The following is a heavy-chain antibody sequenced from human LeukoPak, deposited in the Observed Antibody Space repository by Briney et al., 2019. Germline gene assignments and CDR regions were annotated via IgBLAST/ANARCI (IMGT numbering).Heavy chain of an antibody. CDR2: ISGSGVST. D-gene: IGHD2-2*01. CDR3: AKRSSTSYYFDY. V-gene: IGHV3-23*01. CDR1: GFTFSSCA. J-gene: IGHJ4*02. Sequence: GGSLRLSCAASGFTFSSCAMRWVRQAPGKGLEWVSSISGSGVSTYYADSVKGRFTISRDNSKNTLNLQMNSLRVEDTALYYCAKRSSTSYYFDYWGQGTLVTVSS.